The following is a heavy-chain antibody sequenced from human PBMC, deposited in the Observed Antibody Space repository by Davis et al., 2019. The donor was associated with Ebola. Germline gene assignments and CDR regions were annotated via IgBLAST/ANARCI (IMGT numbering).Heavy chain of an antibody. Sequence: ASVKVSCKASGYTFTGYYMQWVRQAPGQGLEWMGWINPNSGGTNYAQKFQGRVTMTRDTSISTAYMELSSLSSDDTAVYYCARARGGTENDAFDIWGQGTMVTVSS. CDR1: GYTFTGYY. V-gene: IGHV1-2*02. CDR2: INPNSGGT. D-gene: IGHD2-8*02. CDR3: ARARGGTENDAFDI. J-gene: IGHJ3*02.